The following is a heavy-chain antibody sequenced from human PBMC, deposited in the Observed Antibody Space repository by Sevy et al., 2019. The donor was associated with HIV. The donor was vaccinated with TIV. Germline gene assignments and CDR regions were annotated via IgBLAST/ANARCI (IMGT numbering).Heavy chain of an antibody. V-gene: IGHV3-33*01. D-gene: IGHD6-6*01. CDR2: IWYDGTNR. CDR3: TIDPVHFL. CDR1: GFSISGYG. Sequence: GGSLRLSCAASGFSISGYGMHWVRQAPGKGLEWVAVIWYDGTNREYADSVKGRFTISRDDSTNTLYLQMNSLETEDTAVYYCTIDPVHFLWGQGTLVTVSS. J-gene: IGHJ4*02.